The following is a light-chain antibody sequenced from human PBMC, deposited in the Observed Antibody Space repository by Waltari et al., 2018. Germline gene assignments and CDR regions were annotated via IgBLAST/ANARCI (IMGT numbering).Light chain of an antibody. J-gene: IGLJ2*01. Sequence: QSAVTQPASVSGFPGQSNTISCTGPCRDVGSYILVSWYQQYPGKAPKVVVYEVSKRPSGVSNRFSGSKSGNTASLTISGLQAEDEADYYCCSYTRSNYVTFGGGTKVTVL. CDR2: EVS. V-gene: IGLV2-23*02. CDR1: CRDVGSYIL. CDR3: CSYTRSNYVT.